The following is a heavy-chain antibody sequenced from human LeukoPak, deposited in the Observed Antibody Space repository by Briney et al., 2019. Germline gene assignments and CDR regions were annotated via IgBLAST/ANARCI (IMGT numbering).Heavy chain of an antibody. J-gene: IGHJ4*02. D-gene: IGHD1-26*01. Sequence: GGSLRLSCAASGFTFSINGMHWVRQTPGKGLEWVAFTRYDESKTFYGDSVRGRFTISRDNSKNTLYLQMNSLTTDDSAVYYCAKARYSGSPALDFWGQGTLVTVSS. CDR2: TRYDESKT. CDR3: AKARYSGSPALDF. V-gene: IGHV3-30*02. CDR1: GFTFSING.